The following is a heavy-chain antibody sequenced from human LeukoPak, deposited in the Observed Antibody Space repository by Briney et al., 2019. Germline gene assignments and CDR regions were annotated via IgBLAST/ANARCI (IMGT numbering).Heavy chain of an antibody. CDR3: AKDLTVVVPAAIFDY. V-gene: IGHV3-74*01. CDR1: GFTFSSYW. Sequence: GGSLRLSCAASGFTFSSYWMHWVRQAPGKGLVWVSRINSDGSGISYADSVKGRFTISRDNSKNTLYLQMNSLRAEDTAVYYCAKDLTVVVPAAIFDYWGQGTLVTVSS. J-gene: IGHJ4*02. CDR2: INSDGSGI. D-gene: IGHD2-2*02.